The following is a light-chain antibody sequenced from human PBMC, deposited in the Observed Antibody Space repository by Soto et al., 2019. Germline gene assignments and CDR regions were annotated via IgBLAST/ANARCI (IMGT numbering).Light chain of an antibody. CDR1: QSVRSY. CDR3: QLRSAWPIT. J-gene: IGKJ4*01. Sequence: EIVLTQSPATLSLSPGERATLSCRASQSVRSYLARYHQKPGQAPRLLIYDASTRAPGIPARFSGSGSGTDFTLTISSLEPEDFAVYYCQLRSAWPITFGGGTKVEIK. CDR2: DAS. V-gene: IGKV3-11*01.